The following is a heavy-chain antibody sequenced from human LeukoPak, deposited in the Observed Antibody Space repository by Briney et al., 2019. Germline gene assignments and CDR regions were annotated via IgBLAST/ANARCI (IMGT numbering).Heavy chain of an antibody. Sequence: PSETLSLTCTVSGGSISSYYWSWIRQPPGKGLEWIGYIYYSGSTNYNPSLKSRVTISVDTSKNQFSLKLSSVTAADTAVYYCARAPSYDSSDSWGQGTLVTVSS. V-gene: IGHV4-59*01. J-gene: IGHJ4*02. CDR3: ARAPSYDSSDS. CDR1: GGSISSYY. CDR2: IYYSGST. D-gene: IGHD3-22*01.